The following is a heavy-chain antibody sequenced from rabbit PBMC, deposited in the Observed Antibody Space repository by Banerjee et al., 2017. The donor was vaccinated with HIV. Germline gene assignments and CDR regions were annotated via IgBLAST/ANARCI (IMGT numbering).Heavy chain of an antibody. V-gene: IGHV1S40*01. D-gene: IGHD6-1*01. CDR3: ARPYLGYGYASNL. CDR1: GFSFSSIYH. CDR2: IYGGSSGST. J-gene: IGHJ4*01. Sequence: QSLEESGGDLVKPGASLTLTCTASGFSFSSIYHMCWVRQAPGKGLEWIACIYGGSSGSTYYASWVISRFTISKTSSTTVTLQMTSLTAADTATYFCARPYLGYGYASNLWGPGTLVTVS.